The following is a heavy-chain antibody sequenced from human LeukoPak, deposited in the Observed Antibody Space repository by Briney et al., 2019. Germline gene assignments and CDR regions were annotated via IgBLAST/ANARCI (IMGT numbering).Heavy chain of an antibody. D-gene: IGHD2-15*01. J-gene: IGHJ6*04. CDR3: ARGRAYCSGGSCYSGKYYYGMDV. CDR2: IIPIFGAA. CDR1: GGTFNSYA. Sequence: SVKVSFKASGGTFNSYAISWVRQAPGQGLEWMGGIIPIFGAANYAQKFQGRVTITADKSTSTAYMELSSLRSEDTAVYYCARGRAYCSGGSCYSGKYYYGMDVWGKGTTVTVSS. V-gene: IGHV1-69*06.